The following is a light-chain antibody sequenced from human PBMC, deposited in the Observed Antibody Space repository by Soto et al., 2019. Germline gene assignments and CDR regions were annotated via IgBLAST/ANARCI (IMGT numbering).Light chain of an antibody. CDR2: DAS. CDR3: QERSTWPMS. V-gene: IGKV3-11*01. J-gene: IGKJ1*01. CDR1: QSVSSY. Sequence: EMVLTQSPATLSLSPGERATLSCRASQSVSSYLAWHQQKPGQTPRLLIYDASNRATGIPARFSGSGSGTDVTHPITSLDPRDFPDYFCQERSTWPMSFGQGTKVYI.